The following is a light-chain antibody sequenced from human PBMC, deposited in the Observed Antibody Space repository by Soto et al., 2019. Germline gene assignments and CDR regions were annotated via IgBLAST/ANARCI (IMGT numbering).Light chain of an antibody. CDR1: SSDVGGYNY. Sequence: QSALTQPASVSGSPGQSITISCTGTSSDVGGYNYVSWYQQHPGKAPKLMIYEVSNRPSGVSNRFSGSKSGNTASLTISGLQAEDEADYYGSSYTSSSTVGVGGGTKLTVL. V-gene: IGLV2-14*01. CDR2: EVS. CDR3: SSYTSSSTVG. J-gene: IGLJ2*01.